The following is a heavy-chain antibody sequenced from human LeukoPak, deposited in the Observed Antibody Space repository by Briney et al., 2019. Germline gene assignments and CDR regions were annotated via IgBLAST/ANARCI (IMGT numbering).Heavy chain of an antibody. D-gene: IGHD6-13*01. CDR1: GFTVSSHY. Sequence: PGGSLRLSCAASGFTVSSHYMRWVRHAPGKGLEWVSVIYSGAGTSYADSVQGRFTISRDNSKNTLYLQMNSLRVEDTAVYYCARDRGFSSSWRLFVYWGQGTLVTVSS. J-gene: IGHJ4*02. CDR3: ARDRGFSSSWRLFVY. CDR2: IYSGAGT. V-gene: IGHV3-66*02.